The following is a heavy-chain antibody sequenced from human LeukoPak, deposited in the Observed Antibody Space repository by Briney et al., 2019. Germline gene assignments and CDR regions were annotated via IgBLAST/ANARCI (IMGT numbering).Heavy chain of an antibody. D-gene: IGHD3-10*01. V-gene: IGHV1-8*01. Sequence: ASVKVSCKASGHTFTSYDINWVRQATGQGLEWMGWMNPNSGNTGYAQKFQGRVTMTRNTSISTAYMELSSLRSEDTAVYYCAKADYGSGSYSHDWGQGTLVTVSS. CDR1: GHTFTSYD. CDR3: AKADYGSGSYSHD. J-gene: IGHJ4*02. CDR2: MNPNSGNT.